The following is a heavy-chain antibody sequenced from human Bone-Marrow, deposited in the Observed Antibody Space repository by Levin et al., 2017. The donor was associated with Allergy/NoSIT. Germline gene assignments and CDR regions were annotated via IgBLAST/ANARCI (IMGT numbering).Heavy chain of an antibody. Sequence: AGGSLRLSCAASGFTFSSYGMHWVRQAPGKGLEWVAVIWYDGSNKYYADSVKGRFTISRDNSMNTLYLQMNSLRAEDTAVYYCARLYYYDSSPSGGAFDIWGQGTMVTVSS. CDR3: ARLYYYDSSPSGGAFDI. CDR1: GFTFSSYG. V-gene: IGHV3-33*01. J-gene: IGHJ3*02. D-gene: IGHD3-22*01. CDR2: IWYDGSNK.